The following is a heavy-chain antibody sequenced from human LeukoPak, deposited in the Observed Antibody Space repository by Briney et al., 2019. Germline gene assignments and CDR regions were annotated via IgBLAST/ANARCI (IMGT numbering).Heavy chain of an antibody. D-gene: IGHD3-9*01. V-gene: IGHV1-69*13. CDR3: ARGRKGILTGYDNDN. J-gene: IGHJ4*02. Sequence: ASVKVSCKASGGTFSSYAISWVRQAPGQGLEWMGGIIPIFGTANYAQKFQGRVTITADESTSTAYMELSSLKSEDTAMYYCARGRKGILTGYDNDNWGQGTLVTVPS. CDR1: GGTFSSYA. CDR2: IIPIFGTA.